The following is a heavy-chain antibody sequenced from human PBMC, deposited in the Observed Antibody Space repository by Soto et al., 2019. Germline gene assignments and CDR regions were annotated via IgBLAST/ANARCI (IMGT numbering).Heavy chain of an antibody. CDR2: INHSGST. CDR1: GGSFSGYY. CDR3: ARNRGYCSITSCYTGTYYYYGMDV. J-gene: IGHJ6*02. V-gene: IGHV4-34*01. D-gene: IGHD2-2*02. Sequence: QVQLQQWGAGLLKPSETLSLTCAVYGGSFSGYYWSWIRQPPGKGLEWIGEINHSGSTNYNPSLKSRVTISVDTSKNQSSLKLSSVTAADSAVYYCARNRGYCSITSCYTGTYYYYGMDVWGQGTTVTVSS.